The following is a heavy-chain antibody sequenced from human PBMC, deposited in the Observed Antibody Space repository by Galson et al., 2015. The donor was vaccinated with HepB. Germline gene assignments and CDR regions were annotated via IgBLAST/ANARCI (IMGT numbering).Heavy chain of an antibody. CDR1: GYSFTNYD. Sequence: SVKVSCKASGYSFTNYDINWVRQAPGQGLEWMGWMNPNSGATGYAQKFQGRVTMTRNTSISTAYMDLSSLRSDDTAVYYCAKGGFYSDYYGMDVWGQGTTVTVSS. CDR3: AKGGFYSDYYGMDV. J-gene: IGHJ6*02. CDR2: MNPNSGAT. D-gene: IGHD2/OR15-2a*01. V-gene: IGHV1-8*01.